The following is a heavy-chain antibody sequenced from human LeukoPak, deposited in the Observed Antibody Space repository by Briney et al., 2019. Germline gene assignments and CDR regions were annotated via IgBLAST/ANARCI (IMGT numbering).Heavy chain of an antibody. Sequence: SGGSLRLSCAASGFTFSSYAMYWVRRAPGKGMEYISIINSSGGSTFWGRTFYADSVKGRFTISRDKSKKTLHLQMGSLRTEDTAVYYCARLARWDYDFWSGYSDPYYFDYWGQGTLVTVSS. D-gene: IGHD3-3*01. CDR2: INSSGGSTFWGRT. V-gene: IGHV3-64*02. J-gene: IGHJ4*02. CDR1: GFTFSSYA. CDR3: ARLARWDYDFWSGYSDPYYFDY.